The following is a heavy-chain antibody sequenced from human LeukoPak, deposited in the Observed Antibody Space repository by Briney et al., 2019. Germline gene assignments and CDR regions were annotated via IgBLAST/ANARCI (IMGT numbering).Heavy chain of an antibody. CDR1: GFTFSSYG. J-gene: IGHJ4*02. Sequence: GGSLRLSCAASGFTFSSYGVHWVRQAPGKGLEWVAVIWYDGSNKYYADSVKGRFTISRDNSKNTPYLQMNSLRAEDTAVYYCAREDYGDYLGYWGQGTLVTVSS. D-gene: IGHD4-17*01. CDR3: AREDYGDYLGY. V-gene: IGHV3-33*01. CDR2: IWYDGSNK.